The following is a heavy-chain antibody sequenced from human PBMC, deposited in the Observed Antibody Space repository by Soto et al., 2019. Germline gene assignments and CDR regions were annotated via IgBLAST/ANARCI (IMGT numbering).Heavy chain of an antibody. CDR3: ARELGALFDVDS. CDR1: GFTFNKYA. Sequence: QPGGSLRLSCAASGFTFNKYAMHWVRQAPGKGLDWVAVISNDERQKYYADSVKGRFTISRDNSNNALYLQMNSLRVEDTAVYFCARELGALFDVDSWGQGPLVTVSS. J-gene: IGHJ5*01. D-gene: IGHD3-16*01. CDR2: ISNDERQK. V-gene: IGHV3-30-3*01.